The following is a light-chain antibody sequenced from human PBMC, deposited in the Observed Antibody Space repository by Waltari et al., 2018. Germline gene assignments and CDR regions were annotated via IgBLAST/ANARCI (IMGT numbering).Light chain of an antibody. CDR1: QSVSNNF. Sequence: EIVLTQSPGTLSLSQGERATLPCRASQSVSNNFLNWYQQKPGQAPRLLIYVASSRATGIPDRFSGSGSGTDFTLTISRLEPEDFAVYYCQQYDSIVLTFGGGTKVEI. J-gene: IGKJ4*01. CDR3: QQYDSIVLT. CDR2: VAS. V-gene: IGKV3-20*01.